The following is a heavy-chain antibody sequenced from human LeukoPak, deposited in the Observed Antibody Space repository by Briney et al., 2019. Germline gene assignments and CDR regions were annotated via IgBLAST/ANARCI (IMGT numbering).Heavy chain of an antibody. V-gene: IGHV5-51*01. CDR3: ARPIAVAGTGYYFDY. CDR1: GYSFTNYW. J-gene: IGHJ4*02. Sequence: GESLKISCESSGYSFTNYWIGWVRQMPGKDLEWMGVIYPDDSDTRYSPSFQGQITISADKSTSTAYLQWTSLKASDTAMYYCARPIAVAGTGYYFDYWGQGTLVTVSS. D-gene: IGHD6-19*01. CDR2: IYPDDSDT.